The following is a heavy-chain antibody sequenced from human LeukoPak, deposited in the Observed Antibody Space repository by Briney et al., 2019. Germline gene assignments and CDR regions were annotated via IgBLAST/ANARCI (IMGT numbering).Heavy chain of an antibody. CDR3: ARDGGVATSSSPDY. CDR2: INPNSGGT. CDR1: GYTFTSYY. V-gene: IGHV1-2*06. D-gene: IGHD5-24*01. Sequence: ASVKVSCKASGYTFTSYYMHWLRQAPGQGLEWIGRINPNSGGTNYAQKFQGRVTMTRDTSISTAYMELSRLRSDDTAVYYCARDGGVATSSSPDYWGQGTLVTVSS. J-gene: IGHJ4*02.